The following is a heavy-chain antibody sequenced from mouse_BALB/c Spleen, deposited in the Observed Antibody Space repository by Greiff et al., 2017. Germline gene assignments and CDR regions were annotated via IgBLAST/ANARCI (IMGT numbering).Heavy chain of an antibody. Sequence: EVQRVESGGGLVQPGGSLRLSCATSGFTFTDYYMSWVRQPPGKALEWLGFIRNKANGYTTEYSASVKGRFTISRDNSQSILYLQMNTLRAEDSATYYCARDSYGYDYLDYWGQGTTLTVSS. CDR3: ARDSYGYDYLDY. J-gene: IGHJ2*01. V-gene: IGHV7-3*02. D-gene: IGHD2-2*01. CDR2: IRNKANGYTT. CDR1: GFTFTDYY.